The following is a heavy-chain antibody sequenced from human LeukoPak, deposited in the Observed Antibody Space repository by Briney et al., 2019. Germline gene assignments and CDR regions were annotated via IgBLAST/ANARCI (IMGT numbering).Heavy chain of an antibody. D-gene: IGHD3-22*01. CDR3: ARDRHRRYYYDSSLHPPLDY. CDR2: ISGYNGNT. CDR1: GYTFTSYG. V-gene: IGHV1-18*01. Sequence: GASVKVSCKASGYTFTSYGISWVRQAPGQGLEWMGWISGYNGNTNYAQKFQGRVTMTTDTSTSTAYMDLRSLRSDDTAVYYCARDRHRRYYYDSSLHPPLDYWGQGTLVTVSS. J-gene: IGHJ4*02.